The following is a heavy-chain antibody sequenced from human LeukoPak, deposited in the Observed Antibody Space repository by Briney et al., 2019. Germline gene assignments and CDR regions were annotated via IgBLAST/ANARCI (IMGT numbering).Heavy chain of an antibody. CDR2: SSSSGRTV. D-gene: IGHD3-22*01. V-gene: IGHV3-48*03. CDR3: ARGGCDSSGYYFFQH. J-gene: IGHJ1*01. CDR1: GFSVSSYE. Sequence: AGGSLRLSCAASGFSVSSYEMNWVRQAPGKGLEGVSYSSSSGRTVYYAGSVKGRFTISRDNAKNALYLQMNSLRAEDTAVYYCARGGCDSSGYYFFQHWGQGTLVTVSS.